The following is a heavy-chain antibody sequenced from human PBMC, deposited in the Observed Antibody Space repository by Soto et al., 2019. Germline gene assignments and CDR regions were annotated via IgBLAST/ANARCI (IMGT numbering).Heavy chain of an antibody. CDR3: AKDGPPPYYDILTGVFPSLYYFDY. CDR2: ISYDGSNK. Sequence: GGSLRLSCAASGFTFSSYGMHWVRQAPGKGLEWVAVISYDGSNKYYADSVKGRFTISRDNSKNTLYLQMNSLRAEDTAVYYCAKDGPPPYYDILTGVFPSLYYFDYWGQGTLVTVSS. CDR1: GFTFSSYG. J-gene: IGHJ4*02. V-gene: IGHV3-30*18. D-gene: IGHD3-9*01.